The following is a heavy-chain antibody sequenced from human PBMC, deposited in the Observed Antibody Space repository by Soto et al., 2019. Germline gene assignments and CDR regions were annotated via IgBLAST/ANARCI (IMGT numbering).Heavy chain of an antibody. CDR1: GFTFSSYD. J-gene: IGHJ6*02. Sequence: GGSLRLSCAASGFTFSSYDMHWVRQATGKGLEWVSAIGTAGDTYYPGSVKGRFTISRENAKNSLYLQMNSLRAEDTAVYYCAREGVIAVAGTIWYYGMDVWGQGTTVTVSS. CDR2: IGTAGDT. V-gene: IGHV3-13*01. CDR3: AREGVIAVAGTIWYYGMDV. D-gene: IGHD6-19*01.